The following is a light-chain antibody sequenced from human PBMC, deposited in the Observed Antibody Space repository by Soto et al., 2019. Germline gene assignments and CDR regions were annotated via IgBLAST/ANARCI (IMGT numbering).Light chain of an antibody. Sequence: PSTLSASVGDRLSITCRASQSITNWLAWYQQKPGKAPKLLIYKASSLQSGVPSRFSGSGSGTEFTLAISSLQPDDFATYYCQQYNSYPWTFGQGTKVDIK. CDR3: QQYNSYPWT. CDR2: KAS. V-gene: IGKV1-5*03. J-gene: IGKJ1*01. CDR1: QSITNW.